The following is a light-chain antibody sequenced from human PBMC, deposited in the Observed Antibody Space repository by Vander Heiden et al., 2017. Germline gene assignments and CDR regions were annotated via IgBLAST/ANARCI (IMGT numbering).Light chain of an antibody. Sequence: EIVLTQSPATLSLSPGERATLPCRASQSVSTSLVWYQQKPGQAPRLLMSDASNRATGIPARFSGSGSGTDFTLTISSLEPEDFAVYYCQQRSSWPLTFGAGTKVEIK. V-gene: IGKV3-11*01. CDR2: DAS. CDR3: QQRSSWPLT. J-gene: IGKJ4*01. CDR1: QSVSTS.